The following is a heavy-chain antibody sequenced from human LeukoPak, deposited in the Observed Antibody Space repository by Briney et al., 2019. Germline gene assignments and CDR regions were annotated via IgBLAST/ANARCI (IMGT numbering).Heavy chain of an antibody. J-gene: IGHJ4*02. Sequence: PGGSLRLSCAASGFTFSSYGMHWVRQAPGKGLEWVAVISYDGSNKYYADSVKGRFTISRDNSKNTLYLQMNSLRAEDTAVYYCAKGAGYYDSPTKDYWGQGTLVTVSS. CDR2: ISYDGSNK. CDR1: GFTFSSYG. V-gene: IGHV3-30*18. CDR3: AKGAGYYDSPTKDY. D-gene: IGHD3-22*01.